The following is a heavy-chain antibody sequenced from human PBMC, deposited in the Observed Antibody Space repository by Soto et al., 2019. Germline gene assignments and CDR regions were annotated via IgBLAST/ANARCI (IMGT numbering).Heavy chain of an antibody. CDR1: GPTFGAFY. Sequence: ETLWLSCAACGPTFGAFYLSWLRQAPGKGLEWIGKINHSGSTNYNPSLKSRVTISVDTSKNQFSLKLNSVTAADTAVYYCARGGAPSRGEPFARSHPCGPGTLVTV. V-gene: IGHV4-34*01. CDR3: ARGGAPSRGEPFARSHP. CDR2: INHSGST. D-gene: IGHD3-10*01. J-gene: IGHJ5*02.